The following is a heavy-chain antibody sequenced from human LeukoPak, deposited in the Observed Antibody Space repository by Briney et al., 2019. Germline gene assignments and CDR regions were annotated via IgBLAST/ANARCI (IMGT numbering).Heavy chain of an antibody. V-gene: IGHV4-34*01. Sequence: SETLSLTCAVYGGSFSGHYWSWIRQPPGKGLEWVGEINHSGNTNYNPSLKRRVTISVDTPKNQFSLNLSSVTAADTAVYYCARGSSRESYWGQGTLVSVSS. CDR1: GGSFSGHY. CDR2: INHSGNT. J-gene: IGHJ4*02. CDR3: ARGSSRESY. D-gene: IGHD2-2*01.